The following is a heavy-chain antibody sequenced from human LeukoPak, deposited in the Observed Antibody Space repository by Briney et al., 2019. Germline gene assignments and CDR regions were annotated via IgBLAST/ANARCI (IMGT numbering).Heavy chain of an antibody. Sequence: SVKVSCKASGGTFSSYAISWVRQAPGQGLEWMGGIIPIFGTANYAQKFQGRVTITADESTSTAYMELSSLRSEDTAVYYCAKDGETYYYGSGSYYGHFDYWGQGTLVTVSS. D-gene: IGHD3-10*01. CDR2: IIPIFGTA. CDR3: AKDGETYYYGSGSYYGHFDY. V-gene: IGHV1-69*13. CDR1: GGTFSSYA. J-gene: IGHJ4*02.